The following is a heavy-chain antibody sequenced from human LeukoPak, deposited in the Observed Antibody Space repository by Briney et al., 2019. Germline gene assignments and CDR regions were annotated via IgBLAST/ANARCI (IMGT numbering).Heavy chain of an antibody. CDR2: IYFSGNT. J-gene: IGHJ6*03. CDR3: ATGSSRYYYYMDV. D-gene: IGHD3-10*01. V-gene: IGHV4-39*01. Sequence: SETLSLTCTVSGGSIRSNSYYWGWIRQPPGKGLEWIGSIYFSGNTYYNPSLKSRVTISVDTSKNQFSLKLSSVTAADTAVYYCATGSSRYYYYMDVWGKGTTVTVSS. CDR1: GGSIRSNSYY.